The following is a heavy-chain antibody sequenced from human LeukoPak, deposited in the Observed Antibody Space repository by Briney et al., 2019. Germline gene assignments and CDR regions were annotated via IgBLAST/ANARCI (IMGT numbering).Heavy chain of an antibody. J-gene: IGHJ4*02. CDR1: GFTFSNYD. V-gene: IGHV3-30*18. CDR3: AKDDRGNEAPFDY. Sequence: GRSLRLSCAASGFTFSNYDMHWVRQAPGKGLEWVAVISYDGTNKYYADSVKGRFTISRDNSKNTLHLQMSSLRAEDTAVYYCAKDDRGNEAPFDYWGQGTLVTVSS. CDR2: ISYDGTNK.